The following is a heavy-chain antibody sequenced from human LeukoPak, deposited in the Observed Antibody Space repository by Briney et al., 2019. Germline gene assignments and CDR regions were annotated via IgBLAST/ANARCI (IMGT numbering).Heavy chain of an antibody. CDR2: ISSSSSYV. V-gene: IGHV3-21*04. CDR1: GYTFSSYS. CDR3: ARAKPKNMVRGLIMRRESRYYFDY. J-gene: IGHJ4*02. D-gene: IGHD3-10*01. Sequence: GGSLRLSCAASGYTFSSYSMNCVREAPGKGLEWVSSISSSSSYVYYADSVKGRYTISRDNAKNSLYLQMNSLRAEDTAVYYCARAKPKNMVRGLIMRRESRYYFDYWGQGTLVTVSS.